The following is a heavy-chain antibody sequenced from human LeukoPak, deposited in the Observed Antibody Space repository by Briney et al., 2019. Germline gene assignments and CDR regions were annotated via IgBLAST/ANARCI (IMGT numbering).Heavy chain of an antibody. CDR1: GFSVRGSF. CDR2: LSNTGNS. Sequence: GGSLRLPCAASGFSVRGSFMTWVRQAPGKGLEWVSLLSNTGNSFYADSVKGRFTLSRDISNNTLYLHMHSLRGEDTAVYLCARAIGVVDCGTQTCYPYHFDKWGRGTLVTVSS. J-gene: IGHJ4*02. CDR3: ARAIGVVDCGTQTCYPYHFDK. D-gene: IGHD2-21*01. V-gene: IGHV3-66*01.